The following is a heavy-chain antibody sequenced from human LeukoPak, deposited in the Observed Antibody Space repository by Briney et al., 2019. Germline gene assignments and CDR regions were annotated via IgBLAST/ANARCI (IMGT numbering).Heavy chain of an antibody. V-gene: IGHV3-33*01. CDR2: IWFDGTEK. J-gene: IGHJ6*02. CDR1: AFTFSGYA. D-gene: IGHD3-9*01. CDR3: AREIVMTGFFSYYGLDL. Sequence: PGSSLRLSCAASAFTFSGYAIHWVRQAPGKGLEWVAIIWFDGTEKHYADSVKGRFTISRDNARNTAYLRMNTLRAEDTAMYYCAREIVMTGFFSYYGLDLWGQGTTVTVS.